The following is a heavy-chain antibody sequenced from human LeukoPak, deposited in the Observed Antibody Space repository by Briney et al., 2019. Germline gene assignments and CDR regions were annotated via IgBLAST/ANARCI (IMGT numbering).Heavy chain of an antibody. CDR3: AKGVVAGLYRD. V-gene: IGHV3-23*01. CDR2: ISGSGGST. CDR1: GFTFSSYA. J-gene: IGHJ4*02. D-gene: IGHD6-19*01. Sequence: AGGSLRLSCAASGFTFSSYAMSWVRQAPGKGLEWVSAISGSGGSTYYADSVKGRFTISRDNSKSTVYLEMLSLRVEDTAIYYCAKGVVAGLYRDWGQGTLVSVSS.